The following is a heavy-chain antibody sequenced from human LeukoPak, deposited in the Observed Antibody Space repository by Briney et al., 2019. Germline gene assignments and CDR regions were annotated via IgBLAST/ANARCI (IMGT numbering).Heavy chain of an antibody. CDR3: ARDLPGGVVPYGMDV. Sequence: SETLSLTCTVSGGSISSYYWSWIRQPPGKGLEWIGYIYYSGSTNYNPSLKSRVTISVDASKNRFSLKLSSVTAADTAVYYCARDLPGGVVPYGMDVWGQGTTVTVSS. J-gene: IGHJ6*02. D-gene: IGHD3-3*01. CDR1: GGSISSYY. V-gene: IGHV4-59*01. CDR2: IYYSGST.